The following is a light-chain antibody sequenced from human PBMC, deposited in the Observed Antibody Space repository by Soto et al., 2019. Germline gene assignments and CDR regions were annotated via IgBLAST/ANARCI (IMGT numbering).Light chain of an antibody. V-gene: IGKV3-11*01. CDR1: QSVSSY. CDR3: QQRSNWPPHT. J-gene: IGKJ4*01. CDR2: DAS. Sequence: EIVFTQSPATLSLSPGERATLSCRASQSVSSYLAWYQQKPGQAPRLLIYDASNRATGIPARFSGSGSGTDFTLTIGSLEPEDFAVYYCQQRSNWPPHTFGGGTKVDIK.